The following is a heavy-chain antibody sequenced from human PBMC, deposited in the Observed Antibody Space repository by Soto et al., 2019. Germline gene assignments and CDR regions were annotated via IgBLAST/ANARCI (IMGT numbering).Heavy chain of an antibody. D-gene: IGHD3-3*01. V-gene: IGHV3-48*01. Sequence: GGSLRLSCAASGFTFSSYSMNWVRQAPGKGLEWVSYISSSTIYYADSVKGRFTISRDNAKNSLYLQMNSLRAEDTAVYYCARDSDFWSGYPDAFDIWGQGTMVTVSS. CDR3: ARDSDFWSGYPDAFDI. J-gene: IGHJ3*02. CDR2: ISSSTI. CDR1: GFTFSSYS.